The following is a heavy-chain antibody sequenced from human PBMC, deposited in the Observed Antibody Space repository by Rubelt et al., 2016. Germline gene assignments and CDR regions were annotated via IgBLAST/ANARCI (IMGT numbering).Heavy chain of an antibody. CDR2: IYHSGST. J-gene: IGHJ4*02. CDR3: ARYPFDY. V-gene: IGHV4-39*01. Sequence: EGIGSIYHSGSTYYNPSLKSRVTISVDTSKNQFSLKLSSVTAADTAVYYCARYPFDYWGQGTLVTVSS. D-gene: IGHD2-2*01.